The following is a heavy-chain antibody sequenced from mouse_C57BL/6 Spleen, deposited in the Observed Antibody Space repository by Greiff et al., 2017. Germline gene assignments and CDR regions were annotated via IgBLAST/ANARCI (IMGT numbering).Heavy chain of an antibody. CDR3: ARRSGSSYGWYFDV. V-gene: IGHV5-17*01. CDR1: GFTFSDYG. CDR2: ISSGSSTI. J-gene: IGHJ1*03. D-gene: IGHD1-1*01. Sequence: EVQGVESGGGLVKPGGSLKLSCAASGFTFSDYGMHWVRQAPEKGLEWVAYISSGSSTIYYADTVKGRFTISRDNAKNTLFLQMTSLRSEDTAMYYCARRSGSSYGWYFDVWGTGTTVTVSS.